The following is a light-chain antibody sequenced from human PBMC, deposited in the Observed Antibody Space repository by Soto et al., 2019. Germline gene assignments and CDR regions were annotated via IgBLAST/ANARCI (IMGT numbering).Light chain of an antibody. J-gene: IGLJ2*01. CDR2: EVS. Sequence: QSALTQPASVSGSPGQSITISCTGTSSDVGGYNYVSWYQQHPGKAPKLMIYEVSNRPSGVSKRFSGSKSGNTASLTISGLQAEDEADYYCSSYTSTSGVLFGGGTKVTVL. CDR3: SSYTSTSGVL. CDR1: SSDVGGYNY. V-gene: IGLV2-14*01.